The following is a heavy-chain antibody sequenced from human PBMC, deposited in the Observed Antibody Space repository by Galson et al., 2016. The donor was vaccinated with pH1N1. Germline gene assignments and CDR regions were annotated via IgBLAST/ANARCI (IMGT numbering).Heavy chain of an antibody. Sequence: SVKVSCKASGYTFPNYFMHWVRQAPGQGLEWMGVINPSGGETTYAQKFQGRVTMTRDRSTSTVYMEMSSLRSGDTAVYYCARNICTSNSCVFDYWGQGTLVSVTS. J-gene: IGHJ4*02. CDR2: INPSGGET. V-gene: IGHV1-46*01. CDR3: ARNICTSNSCVFDY. CDR1: GYTFPNYF. D-gene: IGHD2/OR15-2a*01.